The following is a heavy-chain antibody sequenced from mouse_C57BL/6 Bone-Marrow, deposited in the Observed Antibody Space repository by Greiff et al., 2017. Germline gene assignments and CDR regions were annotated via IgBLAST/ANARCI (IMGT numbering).Heavy chain of an antibody. V-gene: IGHV1-81*01. CDR2: IYPRSGNT. J-gene: IGHJ2*01. D-gene: IGHD2-4*01. CDR3: ARCIYYDYDYDD. Sequence: QVQLKQSGAELARPGASVKLSCKASGYTFTSYGISWVKQRTGQGLEWIGEIYPRSGNTYYNEKFKGKATLTADKSSSTAYMELRSLTSEDSAVYFCARCIYYDYDYDDWGQGTTLTVSS. CDR1: GYTFTSYG.